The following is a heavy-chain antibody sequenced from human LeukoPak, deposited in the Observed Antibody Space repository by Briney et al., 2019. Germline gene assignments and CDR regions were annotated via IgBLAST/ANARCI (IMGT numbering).Heavy chain of an antibody. D-gene: IGHD5-24*01. CDR1: GFTFSNHG. V-gene: IGHV3-23*01. Sequence: GGTLRLSCAACGFTFSNHGMNWVRQAPGKGLEWVSGISPSGDITYYTDSVKGRFTISRDNSKNTLYLEVISLTADDTAVYYCAKDDSWLQFGEWSQGTLVTVSS. CDR3: AKDDSWLQFGE. CDR2: ISPSGDIT. J-gene: IGHJ4*02.